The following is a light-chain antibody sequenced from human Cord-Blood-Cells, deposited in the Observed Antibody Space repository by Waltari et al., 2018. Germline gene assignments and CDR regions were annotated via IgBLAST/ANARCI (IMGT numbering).Light chain of an antibody. J-gene: IGLJ1*01. CDR3: SSYTSSSTPYV. CDR1: SRDVGGYNY. CDR2: EVS. V-gene: IGLV2-14*01. Sequence: QSALTQPASVSGSPGQSLTISCPGTSRDVGGYNYVSWYQQHPGKAPKPMIYEVSNRPSGVSNRFSGSKSGNTASLTISGLQAEDEADYYCSSYTSSSTPYVFGTGTKVTVL.